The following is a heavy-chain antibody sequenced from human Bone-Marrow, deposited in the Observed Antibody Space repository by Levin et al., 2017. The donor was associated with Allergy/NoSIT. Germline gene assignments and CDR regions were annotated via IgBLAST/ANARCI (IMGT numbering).Heavy chain of an antibody. CDR2: IDHGGSA. Sequence: SQTLSLTCAVYGGSFSAYYWSWVRQPPGKGLEWIGEIDHGGSASYNPSLRSRVTISADTSKKQFSLKLTSVTAADTAIYYCARGLYQVRSRTLNVFYYFGMDVWGQGTTVTVSS. J-gene: IGHJ6*02. CDR3: ARGLYQVRSRTLNVFYYFGMDV. D-gene: IGHD1-7*01. V-gene: IGHV4-34*01. CDR1: GGSFSAYY.